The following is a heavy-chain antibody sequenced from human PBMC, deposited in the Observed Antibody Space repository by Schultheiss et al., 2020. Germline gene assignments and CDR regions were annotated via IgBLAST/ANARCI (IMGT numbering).Heavy chain of an antibody. Sequence: GESLKISCAASGFTFSDYYMSWIRQAPGKGLEWVSYISSSSSYTNYADSVKGRFTISRDNAKNSLYLQMNSLRAEDTAVYYCARGGRDTMVRGVIIFLRFHSYIHNGYFDYWGQGTLVTVSS. CDR3: ARGGRDTMVRGVIIFLRFHSYIHNGYFDY. D-gene: IGHD3-10*01. V-gene: IGHV3-11*05. CDR1: GFTFSDYY. J-gene: IGHJ4*02. CDR2: ISSSSSYT.